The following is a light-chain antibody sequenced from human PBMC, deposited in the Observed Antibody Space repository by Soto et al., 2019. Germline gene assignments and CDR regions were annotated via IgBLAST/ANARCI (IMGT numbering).Light chain of an antibody. Sequence: DIQMTQSPASLSAAVGDRVTITCQASQDIRKYLNWYQQKPGKAPKLLIYTASDLQTGVPSRFSGSGSGRNFTFTISGLQPEDIATYHCQQYDDLPFTFGPGTKVDSK. CDR1: QDIRKY. J-gene: IGKJ3*01. CDR2: TAS. V-gene: IGKV1-33*01. CDR3: QQYDDLPFT.